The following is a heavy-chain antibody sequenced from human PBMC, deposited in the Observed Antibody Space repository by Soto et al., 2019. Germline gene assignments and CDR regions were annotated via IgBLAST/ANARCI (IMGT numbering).Heavy chain of an antibody. D-gene: IGHD3-3*01. J-gene: IGHJ4*02. CDR3: ARVGYYDFWSGHTTAYFDY. V-gene: IGHV3-21*01. CDR1: GFTFSSYS. Sequence: GGSLRLSCAASGFTFSSYSMNWVRQAPGKGLEWVSSISSSSSYIYYADSVKGRFTISRDNAKNSLYLQMNSLRAEDTAVYYCARVGYYDFWSGHTTAYFDYRGQGTLVTVSS. CDR2: ISSSSSYI.